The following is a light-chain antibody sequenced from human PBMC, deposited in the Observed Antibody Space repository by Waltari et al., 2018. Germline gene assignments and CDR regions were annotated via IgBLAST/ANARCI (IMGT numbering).Light chain of an antibody. Sequence: QSALTQPASVSGSPGQSITIPCPGTRGSVGRFNYVPWYQQHPGQAPKLMISEVSNRPSGVSNRFSGSKSDITASLTISGLQAEDEADYYCSSYTGSSNTLYVFGTGTKVTVL. CDR1: RGSVGRFNY. V-gene: IGLV2-14*01. CDR3: SSYTGSSNTLYV. J-gene: IGLJ1*01. CDR2: EVS.